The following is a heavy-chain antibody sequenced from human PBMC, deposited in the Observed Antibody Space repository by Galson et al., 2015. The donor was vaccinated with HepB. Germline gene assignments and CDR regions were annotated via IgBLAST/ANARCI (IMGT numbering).Heavy chain of an antibody. CDR3: AKEGQVTNTDALGWYFDL. J-gene: IGHJ2*01. V-gene: IGHV3-21*05. Sequence: SLRLSCAASGFTFTRYAMTWVRQAPGKRLEWLSHISGGGHYNHYADSVRGRFTISRDNAKNSLYLQMNSLRAEDTAVYYCAKEGQVTNTDALGWYFDLWGRGTLVTVSS. CDR1: GFTFTRYA. D-gene: IGHD5-12*01. CDR2: ISGGGHYN.